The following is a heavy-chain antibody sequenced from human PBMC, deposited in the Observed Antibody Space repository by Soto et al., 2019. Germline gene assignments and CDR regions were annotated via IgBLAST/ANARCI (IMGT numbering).Heavy chain of an antibody. CDR1: GFTFSSYA. CDR3: ARDRSGGMDV. J-gene: IGHJ6*02. D-gene: IGHD1-26*01. Sequence: GGSLRLSCAASGFTFSSYAMHWVRQAPGKGLEWVAVISYDGSNKYYADSVKGRFTISRDNSKNTLYLQMNSLRAEDTAVYYCARDRSGGMDVWGQGTTVTV. V-gene: IGHV3-30-3*01. CDR2: ISYDGSNK.